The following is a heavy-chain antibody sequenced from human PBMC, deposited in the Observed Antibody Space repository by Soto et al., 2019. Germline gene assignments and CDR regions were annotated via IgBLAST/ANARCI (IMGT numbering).Heavy chain of an antibody. V-gene: IGHV4-31*03. J-gene: IGHJ3*02. D-gene: IGHD2-21*02. CDR2: IYYSGST. CDR1: GGSISSGGYY. CDR3: ARDPSLDCGGDCHHAFDI. Sequence: QVQLQESGPGLVKPSQTLSLTCTVSGGSISSGGYYWSWIRQHPGKRLQWIGYIYYSGSTYYNPSLKSRVTISVDTSKNQFSLKLSYVTAADTAVYYCARDPSLDCGGDCHHAFDIWGQGTMVTVSS.